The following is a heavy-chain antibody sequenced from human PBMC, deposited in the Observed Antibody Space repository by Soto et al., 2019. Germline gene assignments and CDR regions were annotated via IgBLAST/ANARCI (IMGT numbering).Heavy chain of an antibody. CDR2: ISYDGSNK. CDR1: GFTFSSYG. D-gene: IGHD1-7*01. J-gene: IGHJ4*02. CDR3: AKRTTGTTWDY. V-gene: IGHV3-30*18. Sequence: QVQLVESGGGVVQPGRSLRLSCAASGFTFSSYGMHWVRQAPGKGLEWVAVISYDGSNKYYADSVKGRFTISRDNSKNTLYLQMNSLRAEDTAVYYCAKRTTGTTWDYWGQGTLVTVSS.